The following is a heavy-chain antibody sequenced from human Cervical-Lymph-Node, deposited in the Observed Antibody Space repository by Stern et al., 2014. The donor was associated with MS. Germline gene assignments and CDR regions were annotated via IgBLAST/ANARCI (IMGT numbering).Heavy chain of an antibody. CDR2: TYYVSKWYN. V-gene: IGHV6-1*01. D-gene: IGHD2-21*01. CDR3: ARGDLGGWAYYFDF. Sequence: QVQLQQSGPGLVKPSQTLTLTCAIFGDTVSSNSAAWNWIRQSPSRGLEXLGRTYYVSKWYNDYDVSVKSRIIISPDTSKNQFSLQLNSVTPEDTAVYYCARGDLGGWAYYFDFWGQGTLVTVSS. J-gene: IGHJ4*02. CDR1: GDTVSSNSAA.